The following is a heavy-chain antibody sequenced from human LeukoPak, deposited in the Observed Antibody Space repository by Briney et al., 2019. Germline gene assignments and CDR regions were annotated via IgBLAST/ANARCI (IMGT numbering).Heavy chain of an antibody. J-gene: IGHJ5*02. D-gene: IGHD3-22*01. Sequence: PGRSLRLSCVASGFTFSSYWMSWVRQAPGKGLEWVANIKQDGSAKYYVDSVKGRFTISRDNAKNSLYLHMNSLRADDTAVYYCAQECVDSTGYYYVPNWFDPWGQGTLVTVSS. CDR2: IKQDGSAK. CDR1: GFTFSSYW. V-gene: IGHV3-7*01. CDR3: AQECVDSTGYYYVPNWFDP.